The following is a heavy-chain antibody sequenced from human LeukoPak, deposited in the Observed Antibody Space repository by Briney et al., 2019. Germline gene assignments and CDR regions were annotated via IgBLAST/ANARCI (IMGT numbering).Heavy chain of an antibody. Sequence: SETLSLTCTVSGGSVSSGSYHWRWIRQPPGKGLEWIGYIYYSGSTNYHPSLKSRVTIPVDTSKNQFSLKLSSVTAADTAVFYCARVASGYDVFDIWGQGTMVTVSS. CDR1: GGSVSSGSYH. CDR3: ARVASGYDVFDI. V-gene: IGHV4-61*01. J-gene: IGHJ3*02. D-gene: IGHD3-3*01. CDR2: IYYSGST.